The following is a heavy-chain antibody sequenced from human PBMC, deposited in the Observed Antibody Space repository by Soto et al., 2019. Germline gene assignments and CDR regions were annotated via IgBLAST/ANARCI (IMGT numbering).Heavy chain of an antibody. D-gene: IGHD2-2*01. V-gene: IGHV4-30-4*01. Sequence: QVQLQESGPGLVKPSQTLSLTCTVSGGSISSGDYYWSWIRQPPGKGLEWIGYIYYSGSTYYNPSVKSRVTISVDTAKNQFSLKLSSVTAADTAVYYCARYIVVVPAAIYWFDPWGQGTLVTVSS. CDR3: ARYIVVVPAAIYWFDP. CDR2: IYYSGST. CDR1: GGSISSGDYY. J-gene: IGHJ5*02.